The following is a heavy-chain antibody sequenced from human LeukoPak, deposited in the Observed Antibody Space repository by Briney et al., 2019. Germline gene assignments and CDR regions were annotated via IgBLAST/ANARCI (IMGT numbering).Heavy chain of an antibody. V-gene: IGHV3-9*01. Sequence: GRSLRLSCAASGFTFDDYAMHWVRQAPGKGLEWVSGISWNSGSIGYADSVKGRFTISRDNAKNSLYLQMNSLRAEDTALYYCTKYDSRTAFDIWGQGTMVTVSS. CDR1: GFTFDDYA. CDR2: ISWNSGSI. J-gene: IGHJ3*02. CDR3: TKYDSRTAFDI. D-gene: IGHD2-2*01.